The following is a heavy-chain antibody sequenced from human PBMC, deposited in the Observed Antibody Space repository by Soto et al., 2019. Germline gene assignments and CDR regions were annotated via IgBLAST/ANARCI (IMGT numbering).Heavy chain of an antibody. CDR1: NYAFTYNA. J-gene: IGHJ3*01. CDR2: IGPNSGSK. Sequence: QVQLVHSGPEVKKPGASVKVSCKASNYAFTYNAINWVRQAPGHGLEWMGWIGPNSGSKNYAHELLCKVTMTKNTSTNTAYMELRGLRSDDTAIYYCATSSPGGVGQYVDAFDLWGQGTLVTVSS. V-gene: IGHV1-18*01. CDR3: ATSSPGGVGQYVDAFDL. D-gene: IGHD3-16*01.